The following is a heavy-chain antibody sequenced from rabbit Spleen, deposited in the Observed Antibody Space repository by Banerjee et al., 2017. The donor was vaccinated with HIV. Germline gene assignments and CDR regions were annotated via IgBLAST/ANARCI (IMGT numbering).Heavy chain of an antibody. Sequence: QTLEESGGDLVKPGASLTLTCTASGFSFSDNYYMCWVRQAPGKGLEWIACVYGGTSGSTAYANWAKGRFTISKTSSTTVTLQMTSLTAADTATYFCARDAGTGDYIDVYFDLWGQGTLVTVS. V-gene: IGHV1S40*01. CDR2: VYGGTSGST. J-gene: IGHJ4*01. D-gene: IGHD8-1*01. CDR1: GFSFSDNYY. CDR3: ARDAGTGDYIDVYFDL.